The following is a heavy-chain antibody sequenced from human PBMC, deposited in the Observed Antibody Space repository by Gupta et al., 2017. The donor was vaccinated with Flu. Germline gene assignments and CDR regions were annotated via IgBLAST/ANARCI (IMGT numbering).Heavy chain of an antibody. D-gene: IGHD3-10*01. CDR3: AGGGNYGQFDY. V-gene: IGHV4-59*01. CDR2: IDHSGSS. J-gene: IGHJ4*02. Sequence: GGPNDSYYGRWIRQSRGKGMEWIGYIDHSGSSNVSPDRKSRVTMSVDRSKKEFALNLNSVTAADTALYYCAGGGNYGQFDYWGQGPLVTVSS. CDR1: GGPNDSYY.